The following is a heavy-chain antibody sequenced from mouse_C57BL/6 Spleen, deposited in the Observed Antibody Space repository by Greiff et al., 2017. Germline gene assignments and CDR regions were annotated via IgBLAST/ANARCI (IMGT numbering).Heavy chain of an antibody. CDR1: GYTFTSYW. CDR2: IDPSDSYT. D-gene: IGHD1-1*01. J-gene: IGHJ4*01. Sequence: QVQLQQPGAELVKPGASVKLSCKASGYTFTSYWMQWVKQRPGQGLEWIGEIDPSDSYTNYNQKFKGKATLTVDTSSSTAYMQLSSLTSEASAVYYCARADYGSSLYAMDYWGQGTSVTVSS. V-gene: IGHV1-50*01. CDR3: ARADYGSSLYAMDY.